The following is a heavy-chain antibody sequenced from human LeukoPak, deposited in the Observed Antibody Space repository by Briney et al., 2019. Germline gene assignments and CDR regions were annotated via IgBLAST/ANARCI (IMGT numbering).Heavy chain of an antibody. J-gene: IGHJ4*02. CDR1: GFTFSSNY. D-gene: IGHD6-19*01. CDR3: ARDRGSSGHLYFDY. V-gene: IGHV3-53*01. Sequence: GGSLRLSCAASGFTFSSNYMSWVRQAPGKGLEWVSVIYSGGSTYYADSVKGRFTISRDNSKNTLYLQMNSLRAEDTAVYYCARDRGSSGHLYFDYWGQGTLVTGSS. CDR2: IYSGGST.